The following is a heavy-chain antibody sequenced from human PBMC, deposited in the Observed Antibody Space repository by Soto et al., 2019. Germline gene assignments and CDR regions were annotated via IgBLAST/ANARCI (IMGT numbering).Heavy chain of an antibody. J-gene: IGHJ5*02. CDR3: ARHVSPELELRNWFDP. CDR2: IYYSGST. V-gene: IGHV4-39*01. D-gene: IGHD1-7*01. CDR1: GGSISSSSYY. Sequence: SETLSLTCTVSGGSISSSSYYWGWIRQPPGKGLEWIGSIYYSGSTYYNPSLKSRVTISVDTSKNQFSLKLSSVTAADTAVYYCARHVSPELELRNWFDPWGPGTLVTVSS.